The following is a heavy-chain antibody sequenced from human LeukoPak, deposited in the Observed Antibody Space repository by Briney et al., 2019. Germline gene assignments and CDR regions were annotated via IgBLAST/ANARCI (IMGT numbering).Heavy chain of an antibody. Sequence: GGSLRLSCAASGFTFSSYGMHWVRQAPGKGLEWVGRIKSKTDGGTTDYAAPVKGRFTISRDDSKNTLYLQMNSLKTEDTAVYYCTTDPQLELRIYYYYMDVWGKGTTVTVSS. D-gene: IGHD1-1*01. CDR3: TTDPQLELRIYYYYMDV. J-gene: IGHJ6*03. CDR1: GFTFSSYG. CDR2: IKSKTDGGTT. V-gene: IGHV3-15*01.